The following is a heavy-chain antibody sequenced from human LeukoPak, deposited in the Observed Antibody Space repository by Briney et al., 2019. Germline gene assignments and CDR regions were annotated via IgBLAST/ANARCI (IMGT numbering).Heavy chain of an antibody. Sequence: PGRSLRLSCTASGFTFGDYAMSWVRQAPGKGLEWVGFIRSKAYGGTAEYAASVKGRFTISRDDSKSIAYLQMNSLKTEDTAVYYCTRVGSSSSLDYWGQGTLVTVSS. CDR2: IRSKAYGGTA. D-gene: IGHD6-6*01. J-gene: IGHJ4*02. V-gene: IGHV3-49*04. CDR1: GFTFGDYA. CDR3: TRVGSSSSLDY.